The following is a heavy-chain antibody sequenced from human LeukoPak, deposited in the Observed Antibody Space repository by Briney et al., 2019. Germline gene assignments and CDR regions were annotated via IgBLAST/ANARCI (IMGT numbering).Heavy chain of an antibody. CDR1: GFTFSGYN. Sequence: GGSLRLSCAASGFTFSGYNMSWVRQAPGKGLEWVANIKQDGSEKYYVDSVKGRFTISRDNAKNSLYLQMNSLRAEDTAVYYCARDRDSSGWYRWFDPWGQGTLVTVSS. D-gene: IGHD6-19*01. V-gene: IGHV3-7*01. J-gene: IGHJ5*02. CDR3: ARDRDSSGWYRWFDP. CDR2: IKQDGSEK.